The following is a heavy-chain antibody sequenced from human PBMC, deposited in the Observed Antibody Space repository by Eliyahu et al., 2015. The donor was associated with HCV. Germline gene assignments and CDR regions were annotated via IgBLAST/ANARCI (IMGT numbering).Heavy chain of an antibody. J-gene: IGHJ5*02. CDR2: IHHSGDT. D-gene: IGHD3-16*01. CDR1: XVSIXXXFSHW. CDR3: ARGRDYIWGT. V-gene: IGHV4-4*02. Sequence: QVQLQESGPGLVKPSGTLSXXCAVXXVSIXXXFSHWWSWXRQPPGKGLEWIGEIHHSGDTNYNPSFKSRVTMSVDTSKNQFSLKLDSMTAADTATYHCARGRDYIWGTWGQGTLVTVSS.